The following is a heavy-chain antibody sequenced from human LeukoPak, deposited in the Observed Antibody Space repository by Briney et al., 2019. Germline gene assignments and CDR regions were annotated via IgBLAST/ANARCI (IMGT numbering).Heavy chain of an antibody. V-gene: IGHV3-23*01. CDR2: IFPSGGEI. CDR3: ATYRQVLLPFKS. Sequence: ETLSLTCTVSGGSISSSSYYWGWIRQPPGKGLEWVSSIFPSGGEIHYADSVRGRFTISRDNSKSTLSLQMNSLRAEDTAIYYCATYRQVLLPFKSWGQGTLVTVSS. J-gene: IGHJ5*02. CDR1: GGSISSSSYY. D-gene: IGHD2-8*02.